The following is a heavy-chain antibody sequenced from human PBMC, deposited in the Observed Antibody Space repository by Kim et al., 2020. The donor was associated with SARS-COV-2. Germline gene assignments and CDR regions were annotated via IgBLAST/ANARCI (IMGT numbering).Heavy chain of an antibody. CDR2: SYYSGTT. CDR1: GGSVSSRDYS. V-gene: IGHV4-61*08. Sequence: SQTLSLTCTVSGGSVSSRDYSWSWLRQPPGKGLEWIGLSYYSGTTNYNPSLKRRVAISVDTSNNQFSLTLNSVTAADTAVYYCARTTYYYEASGYCFDLW. J-gene: IGHJ2*01. D-gene: IGHD3-22*01. CDR3: ARTTYYYEASGYCFDL.